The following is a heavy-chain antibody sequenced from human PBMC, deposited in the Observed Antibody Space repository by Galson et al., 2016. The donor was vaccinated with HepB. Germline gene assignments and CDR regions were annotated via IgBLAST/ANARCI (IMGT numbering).Heavy chain of an antibody. CDR2: ISFDGSNK. Sequence: SLRLSCAASGFTFSSYGMHWVRQAPGKGLEWVALISFDGSNKYFADSLKGRFTISRDNSKNTLYLQMSSLRTEDTAVYYCAREYGNTWLNFWYFDLWGRGTLVTVSS. CDR3: AREYGNTWLNFWYFDL. CDR1: GFTFSSYG. J-gene: IGHJ2*01. D-gene: IGHD3-9*01. V-gene: IGHV3-30*19.